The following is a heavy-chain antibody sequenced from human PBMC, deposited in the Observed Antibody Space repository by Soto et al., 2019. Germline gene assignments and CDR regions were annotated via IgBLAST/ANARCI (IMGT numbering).Heavy chain of an antibody. J-gene: IGHJ6*02. V-gene: IGHV2-5*02. CDR1: GFSLSTSGVG. CDR3: AYLPCSGGSCYWFSFSGMDV. Sequence: QITLKESGPTLVKPTQTLTLTCTFSGFSLSTSGVGVAWIRQPPGKALEWLALIYWEDDKRYRPSLESRLPITKDTSKNQVVLTMTHMDSADTATYYCAYLPCSGGSCYWFSFSGMDVWGQGTTVTVS. CDR2: IYWEDDK. D-gene: IGHD2-15*01.